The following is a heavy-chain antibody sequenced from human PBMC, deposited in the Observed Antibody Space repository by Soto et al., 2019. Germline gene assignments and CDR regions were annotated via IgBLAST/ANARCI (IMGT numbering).Heavy chain of an antibody. CDR1: GFTVSSNY. Sequence: VQLVEPGGGLIQPGGSLRLSCAASGFTVSSNYMSWVRQAPGKGLEWVSVIYSGGSTYYAESVRGRFTISRDSATNTLYLQMKSLRAEDTGVYYCARDPPATRNGMDVWHQGTTVTVAS. CDR2: IYSGGST. J-gene: IGHJ6*02. CDR3: ARDPPATRNGMDV. V-gene: IGHV3-53*01.